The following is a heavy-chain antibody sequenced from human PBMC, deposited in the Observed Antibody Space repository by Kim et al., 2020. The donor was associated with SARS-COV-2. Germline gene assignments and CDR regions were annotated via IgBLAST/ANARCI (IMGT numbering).Heavy chain of an antibody. V-gene: IGHV4-4*02. J-gene: IGHJ6*02. CDR2: VYHSGST. D-gene: IGHD4-17*01. CDR1: GAAVGSSYW. CDR3: ARIPKFLYADSGTDFGFDV. Sequence: SETLSLTCAVSGAAVGSSYWWNWVRQPPGKGLEWIGEVYHSGSTNYNPSLASRLTMSVDISRNEVSLRLSDVTAADTAVYYCARIPKFLYADSGTDFGFDVWGRGTTVTVSS.